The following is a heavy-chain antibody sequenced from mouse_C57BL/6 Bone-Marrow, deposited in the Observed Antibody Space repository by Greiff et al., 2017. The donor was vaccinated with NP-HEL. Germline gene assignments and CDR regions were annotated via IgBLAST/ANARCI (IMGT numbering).Heavy chain of an antibody. CDR1: GYSITSGYY. J-gene: IGHJ3*01. V-gene: IGHV3-6*01. CDR2: ISYDGSN. Sequence: DVKLQESGPGLVKPSQSLSLTCSVTGYSITSGYYWNWIRQFPGNKLEWMGYISYDGSNNYNPSLKNRISITRDTSKNQFFLKLNSVTTEDTATYYCANSSGSWFAYWGQGTLVTVSA. CDR3: ANSSGSWFAY. D-gene: IGHD3-2*02.